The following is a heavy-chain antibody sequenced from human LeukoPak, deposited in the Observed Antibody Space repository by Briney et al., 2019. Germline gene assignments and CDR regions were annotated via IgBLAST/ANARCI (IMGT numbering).Heavy chain of an antibody. D-gene: IGHD3-22*01. CDR2: IYSGGST. V-gene: IGHV3-53*01. Sequence: GGSLRLSCAASGFTFSTYTMNWVRQAPGKGLEWVSVIYSGGSTYYADSVKGRFTISRDNSKNTLYLQMNSLRAEDTAVYYCAREAYYYDTSGYVDYWGQGTLVTVSS. J-gene: IGHJ4*02. CDR1: GFTFSTYT. CDR3: AREAYYYDTSGYVDY.